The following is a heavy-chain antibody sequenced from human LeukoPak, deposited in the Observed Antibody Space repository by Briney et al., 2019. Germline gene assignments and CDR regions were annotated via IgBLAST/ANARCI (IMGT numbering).Heavy chain of an antibody. CDR1: GYTFTSYY. Sequence: ASVKVSCKASGYTFTSYYMHWVRQAPGQGLEWMGIINPSGGGTSYAQKFQGRVTMTRDTSTSTVYMELSSLRSEDTAVYYCARDRDSSGYYGEHFDYWGQGTLVTVSS. CDR2: INPSGGGT. CDR3: ARDRDSSGYYGEHFDY. V-gene: IGHV1-46*01. J-gene: IGHJ4*02. D-gene: IGHD3-22*01.